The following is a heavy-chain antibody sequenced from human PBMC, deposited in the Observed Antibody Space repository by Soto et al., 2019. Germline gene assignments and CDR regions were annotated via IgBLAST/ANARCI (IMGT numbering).Heavy chain of an antibody. D-gene: IGHD6-19*01. CDR1: GFTFSSYG. CDR3: AQEYSSDYGLDV. V-gene: IGHV3-30*18. J-gene: IGHJ6*02. Sequence: QVQLVESGGGVVQPGRSLRLSCAASGFTFSSYGMHWVRQAPGKGLEWMAVLSYDGSNKYYADSVKGRFTISRDNSKSTLFLQLNSLRAEDTAVYYCAQEYSSDYGLDVWGQGTTVTVSS. CDR2: LSYDGSNK.